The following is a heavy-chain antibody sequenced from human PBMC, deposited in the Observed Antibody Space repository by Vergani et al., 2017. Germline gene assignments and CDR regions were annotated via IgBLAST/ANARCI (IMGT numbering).Heavy chain of an antibody. Sequence: QVQLQESGPGLVKPSETLSLTCTVSGYSISSGYYWGWIRQPPGKGLEWIGSIYHSGSTYYNPSLKSRVTISVDTSKNQFSLKLSSVTAADTAVYYCARAPPSYYDFWSEFDYWGQGTLVTVSS. CDR2: IYHSGST. CDR1: GYSISSGYY. J-gene: IGHJ4*02. V-gene: IGHV4-38-2*02. D-gene: IGHD3-3*01. CDR3: ARAPPSYYDFWSEFDY.